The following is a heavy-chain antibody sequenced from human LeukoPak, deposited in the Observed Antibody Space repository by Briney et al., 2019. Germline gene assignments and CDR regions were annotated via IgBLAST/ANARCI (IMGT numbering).Heavy chain of an antibody. CDR1: GFTFSSYS. D-gene: IGHD6-19*01. CDR3: ARAPQWPFTTPLYYGMDV. V-gene: IGHV3-21*01. J-gene: IGHJ6*02. Sequence: GGSLRLSCAASGFTFSSYSMDWVRQAPGKGLEWVSSISSSSSYIYCADSVKGRFTISRDNAKNSLYLQMNSLRAEDTAVYYCARAPQWPFTTPLYYGMDVWGQGTTVTVSS. CDR2: ISSSSSYI.